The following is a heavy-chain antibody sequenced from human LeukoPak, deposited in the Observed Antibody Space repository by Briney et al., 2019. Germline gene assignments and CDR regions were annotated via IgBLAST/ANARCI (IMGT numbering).Heavy chain of an antibody. CDR1: GFTFSSYG. Sequence: PGGSLRLSCAASGFTFSSYGMHWVRQAPGKGLEWVAVIWYDGSNKYYAGSVKGRFTISRDNSKNTLYLQMNSLRAEDTAEYYCAREARDGYNSYFDYWGQGTLVTVSS. V-gene: IGHV3-33*01. CDR2: IWYDGSNK. D-gene: IGHD5-24*01. J-gene: IGHJ4*02. CDR3: AREARDGYNSYFDY.